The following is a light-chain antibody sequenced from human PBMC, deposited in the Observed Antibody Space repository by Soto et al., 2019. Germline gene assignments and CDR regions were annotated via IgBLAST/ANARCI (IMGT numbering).Light chain of an antibody. CDR1: SSDVGGYNY. CDR2: EVT. Sequence: QSALTQPPSASGSLGQSVTISCTGTSSDVGGYNYVSWHQQHPGKAPKVMIYEVTKRPPGVPDRFSGSKSGNTASLTVSGLQAEDEAEYYCRSFGGGGNPVLLGGGTKLTVL. V-gene: IGLV2-8*01. CDR3: RSFGGGGNPVL. J-gene: IGLJ2*01.